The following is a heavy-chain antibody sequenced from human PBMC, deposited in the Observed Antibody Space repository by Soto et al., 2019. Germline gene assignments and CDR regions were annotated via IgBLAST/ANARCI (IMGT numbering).Heavy chain of an antibody. CDR2: ISGNSRYT. D-gene: IGHD6-6*01. V-gene: IGHV3-11*06. CDR1: GFTFSDNY. CDR3: ATLGTSTEARLGH. J-gene: IGHJ4*02. Sequence: GGSLRLSCVVSGFTFSDNYMTWIRQVPGKGLEWVSYISGNSRYTDYADSVKGRFIITRDNARNSLYLQMNSLRVEDTAVYYCATLGTSTEARLGHWGQGTVVTVSS.